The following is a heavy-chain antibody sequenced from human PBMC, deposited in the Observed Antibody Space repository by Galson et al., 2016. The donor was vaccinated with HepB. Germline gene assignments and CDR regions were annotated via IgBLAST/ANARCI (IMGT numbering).Heavy chain of an antibody. Sequence: SVKVSCKASGGTFSSFAISWVRQAPGHGPEWMGGIIPMFGTPNYAQNFQGRVTITADESTSTAYMELSNLTSEDTAVYYCARDLWDGYSPWALGYWGQGSLVTVSS. CDR2: IIPMFGTP. V-gene: IGHV1-69*13. D-gene: IGHD5-24*01. CDR3: ARDLWDGYSPWALGY. J-gene: IGHJ4*02. CDR1: GGTFSSFA.